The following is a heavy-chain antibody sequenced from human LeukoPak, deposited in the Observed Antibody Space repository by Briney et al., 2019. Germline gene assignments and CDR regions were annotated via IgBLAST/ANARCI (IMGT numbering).Heavy chain of an antibody. CDR1: GYTLTELS. J-gene: IGHJ5*02. Sequence: ASVTVSCKASGYTLTELSMHWVRQAPGKGREWMGGFDPEDGETIYAQKFQGRVTMTEDTSTDTAYMELSSLRSEDTAVYYCATGVCSTSCYAGGEWFDPWGQGTLVTVSS. D-gene: IGHD2-2*01. CDR2: FDPEDGET. V-gene: IGHV1-24*01. CDR3: ATGVCSTSCYAGGEWFDP.